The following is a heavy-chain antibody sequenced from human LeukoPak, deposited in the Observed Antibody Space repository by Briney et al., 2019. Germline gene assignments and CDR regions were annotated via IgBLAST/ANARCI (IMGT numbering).Heavy chain of an antibody. Sequence: ASVKVSCKASGYNFTTYGIAWVRQAPGQGLEWMGIINPSGGSTSYAQKFQGRVTMTRDTSTSTVYMELSSLRSEDTAVYYCARRMEGSGSSYFDYWGQGTLVTVSS. V-gene: IGHV1-46*01. CDR3: ARRMEGSGSSYFDY. CDR1: GYNFTTYG. J-gene: IGHJ4*02. CDR2: INPSGGST. D-gene: IGHD3-10*01.